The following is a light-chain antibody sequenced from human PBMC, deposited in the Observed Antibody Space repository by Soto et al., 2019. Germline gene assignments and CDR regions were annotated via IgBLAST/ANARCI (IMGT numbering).Light chain of an antibody. CDR2: GAS. Sequence: EIVLTQSPGALSLPPGERATLSCRASQSLSSNYLAWYQQKPGQAPRLLIYGASSRASGIPDRFSGSGSGTDFTLTISSLEPEDFAVYYCQHYGRSAIFTLGPGTTVDIK. J-gene: IGKJ3*01. CDR3: QHYGRSAIFT. V-gene: IGKV3-20*01. CDR1: QSLSSNY.